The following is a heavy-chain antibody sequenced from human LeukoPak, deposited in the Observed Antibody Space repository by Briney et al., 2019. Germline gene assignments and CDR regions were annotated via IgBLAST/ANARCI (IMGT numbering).Heavy chain of an antibody. V-gene: IGHV4-4*07. D-gene: IGHD3-3*01. Sequence: SETLSLTCTVSGGSISSYYWSWIRQPAGKGLEWIGRIYTSGSTNYNPSLKSRVTISVDTSKNQFSLKLSSVTAADTAVYYCARLYYDFWSGPVYYFDYWGQGTLVTVSS. J-gene: IGHJ4*02. CDR2: IYTSGST. CDR1: GGSISSYY. CDR3: ARLYYDFWSGPVYYFDY.